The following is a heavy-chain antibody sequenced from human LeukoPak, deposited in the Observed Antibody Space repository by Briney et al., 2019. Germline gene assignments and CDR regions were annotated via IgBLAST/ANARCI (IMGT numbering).Heavy chain of an antibody. CDR2: IWYDGSNK. CDR3: ARYGAGVDY. J-gene: IGHJ4*02. Sequence: GRSLRISCAASGFTFSSYGMHWVRQAPGKGLEWVAVIWYDGSNKYYADSVKGRLTISRDNSKNTLYLQMNSLRAEDTAVYYCARYGAGVDYWGQGTLVTVSS. V-gene: IGHV3-33*01. D-gene: IGHD1-26*01. CDR1: GFTFSSYG.